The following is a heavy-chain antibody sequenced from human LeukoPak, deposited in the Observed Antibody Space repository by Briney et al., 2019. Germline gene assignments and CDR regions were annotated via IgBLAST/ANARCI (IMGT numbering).Heavy chain of an antibody. CDR3: ARDSRVDYSENAFDI. Sequence: PSQTLSLTCTVSGGSISSGGYYWSWIRQPPGKGLEWIGYIYHSGSTYYNPSLKSRVTISVDRSKNQFSLKLSSVTAADTAVYYCARDSRVDYSENAFDIWGQGTMVTVSS. CDR1: GGSISSGGYY. J-gene: IGHJ3*02. CDR2: IYHSGST. D-gene: IGHD4-11*01. V-gene: IGHV4-30-2*01.